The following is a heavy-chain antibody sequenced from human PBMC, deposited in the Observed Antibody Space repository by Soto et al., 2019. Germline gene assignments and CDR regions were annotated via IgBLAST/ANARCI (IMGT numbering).Heavy chain of an antibody. D-gene: IGHD2-15*01. V-gene: IGHV5-10-1*01. J-gene: IGHJ5*02. CDR2: IDPSDSYT. CDR1: GYSFTSYW. Sequence: GESLKISCKGSGYSFTSYWISWVRQMPGKGLEWMGRIDPSDSYTNYSPSFQGHVTISADKSISTAYLQWSSLKASDTAMYYCARQTRGCSGGSCYSDWFDPWGQGTLVTVPS. CDR3: ARQTRGCSGGSCYSDWFDP.